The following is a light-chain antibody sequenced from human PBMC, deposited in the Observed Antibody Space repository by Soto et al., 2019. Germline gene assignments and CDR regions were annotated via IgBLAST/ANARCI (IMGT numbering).Light chain of an antibody. CDR2: DAS. V-gene: IGKV1-33*01. Sequence: IQMTHSPSSLSASVGDRVTITCXLSQDISNHLNWYQQRPGKAPELLMFDASNLEPGVPSRFSGSGSGTDFTLTISSLQPEDVATYFCHQYDNFPPITFGQGTRLEIK. J-gene: IGKJ5*01. CDR3: HQYDNFPPIT. CDR1: QDISNH.